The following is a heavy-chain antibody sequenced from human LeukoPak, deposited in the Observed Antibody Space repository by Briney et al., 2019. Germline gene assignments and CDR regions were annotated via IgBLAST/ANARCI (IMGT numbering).Heavy chain of an antibody. CDR3: ARDYSLSSGWSVGFDY. V-gene: IGHV3-11*01. CDR2: ISSSGSTI. J-gene: IGHJ4*02. Sequence: GGSLRLSCAASGFTFSDYYMSWIRQAPGKGLEWVSYISSSGSTIYYADSVKGRFTISRDNAKNSLYLQMNSLRAEDTAVYYCARDYSLSSGWSVGFDYWGQGTLVTVSS. CDR1: GFTFSDYY. D-gene: IGHD6-19*01.